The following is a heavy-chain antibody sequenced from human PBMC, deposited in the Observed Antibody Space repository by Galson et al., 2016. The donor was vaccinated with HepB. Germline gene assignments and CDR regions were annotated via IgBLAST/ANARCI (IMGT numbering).Heavy chain of an antibody. CDR3: FKDLSPGGLDV. J-gene: IGHJ6*02. D-gene: IGHD3-16*01. CDR1: AGFTFDGYA. CDR2: MDWRSGRK. V-gene: IGHV3-9*01. Sequence: SLRLSCAASAGFTFDGYAMHWVRQAPGKGLEWVPGMDWRSGRKDYADSVRGRFTVSRDDAKNYLFLQMSSLRTEDTAWYFCFKDLSPGGLDVWGQGTTVTFSS.